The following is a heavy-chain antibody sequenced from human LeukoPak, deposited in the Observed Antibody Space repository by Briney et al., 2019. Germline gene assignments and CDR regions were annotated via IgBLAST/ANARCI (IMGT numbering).Heavy chain of an antibody. V-gene: IGHV1-69*13. CDR3: ARTMRSYGGNRGDY. CDR2: IIPIFGTA. Sequence: ASVKVSCKASGGTFSSYAISWVRQAPGQGLEWMGGIIPIFGTANYAQKFQGRVTITADESTSTAYMELSSLRSEDTAVYYCARTMRSYGGNRGDYWGQGTLVTVSS. J-gene: IGHJ4*02. D-gene: IGHD4-23*01. CDR1: GGTFSSYA.